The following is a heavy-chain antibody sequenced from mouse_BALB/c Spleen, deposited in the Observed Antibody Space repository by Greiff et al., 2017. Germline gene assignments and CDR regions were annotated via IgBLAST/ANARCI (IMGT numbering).Heavy chain of an antibody. Sequence: EVKLMESGGGLVKPGGSLKLSCAASGFTFSDYYMYWVRQTPEKRLEWVATISDGGSYTYYPDSVKGRFTISRDNAKNNLYLQMSSLKSEDTAMYYCARGGAYAHFDYWGQGTTLTVSS. CDR2: ISDGGSYT. J-gene: IGHJ2*01. CDR1: GFTFSDYY. D-gene: IGHD6-5*01. V-gene: IGHV5-4*02. CDR3: ARGGAYAHFDY.